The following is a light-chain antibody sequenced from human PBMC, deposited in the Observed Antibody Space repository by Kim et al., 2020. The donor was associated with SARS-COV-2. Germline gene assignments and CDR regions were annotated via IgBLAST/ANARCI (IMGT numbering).Light chain of an antibody. Sequence: DIQMTKSPSSLSASVGDRVTITCRASQSISSYLNWYQQKPGKAPKLLIYAASSLQSGVPSRFSGSGSGTDFTLTISSLQPEDFVTYYCQQSYSTPYTFGQGTKLEIK. J-gene: IGKJ2*01. CDR3: QQSYSTPYT. CDR2: AAS. V-gene: IGKV1-39*01. CDR1: QSISSY.